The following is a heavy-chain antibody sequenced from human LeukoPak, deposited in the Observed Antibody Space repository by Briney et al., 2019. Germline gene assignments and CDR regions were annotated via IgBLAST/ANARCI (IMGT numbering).Heavy chain of an antibody. Sequence: SETLSLTCTVSGGSISSHYWSWIRQPPGKGLEWIGSIYHSGSTYYNPSLKSRVTISVDTSKNQFSLKLSSVTAADTAVYYCARDRGTAMVKQYFDYWGQGTLVTVSS. CDR2: IYHSGST. CDR1: GGSISSHY. V-gene: IGHV4-38-2*02. J-gene: IGHJ4*02. D-gene: IGHD5-18*01. CDR3: ARDRGTAMVKQYFDY.